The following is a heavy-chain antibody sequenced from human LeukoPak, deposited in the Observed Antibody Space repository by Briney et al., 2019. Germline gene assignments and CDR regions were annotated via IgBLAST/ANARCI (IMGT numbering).Heavy chain of an antibody. CDR1: GFTFRSYS. CDR3: ARDLQTTVTTSADY. CDR2: ISSSSSYI. V-gene: IGHV3-21*01. Sequence: GGSLRLSCAASGFTFRSYSMNWVRQAPGKGLEWVSSISSSSSYIYYADSVKGRFTISRDNAKNSLYLQMNSLRAEDTAVYYCARDLQTTVTTSADYWGQGTLVTVSS. J-gene: IGHJ4*02. D-gene: IGHD4-17*01.